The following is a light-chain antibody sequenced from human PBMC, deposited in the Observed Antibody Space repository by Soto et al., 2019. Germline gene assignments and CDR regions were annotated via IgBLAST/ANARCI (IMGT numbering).Light chain of an antibody. Sequence: DIQMTQSPSTLSASVGDRVTITCRASQSISTWLAWYQQKPGEAPKLVIYKASSLESGVPSRFSGSGSGTEFTLTISSLQPHDFATYYCQQYDSYLTFGGGTKVEIK. J-gene: IGKJ4*01. CDR1: QSISTW. CDR3: QQYDSYLT. V-gene: IGKV1-5*03. CDR2: KAS.